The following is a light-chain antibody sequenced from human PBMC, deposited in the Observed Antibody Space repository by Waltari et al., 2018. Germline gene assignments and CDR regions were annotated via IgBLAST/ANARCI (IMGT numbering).Light chain of an antibody. J-gene: IGKJ5*01. Sequence: DIVMTQSPDSLAVSLGKRATINCKSSQSVLSSSNNKNYVAWYQQQPGQPPKLLVDWASTRESGVPDRFSAGGSGTDFTLTISSLQAEDVAVYYCQQFYTTPMTFGQGTRLEIK. CDR3: QQFYTTPMT. V-gene: IGKV4-1*01. CDR2: WAS. CDR1: QSVLSSSNNKNY.